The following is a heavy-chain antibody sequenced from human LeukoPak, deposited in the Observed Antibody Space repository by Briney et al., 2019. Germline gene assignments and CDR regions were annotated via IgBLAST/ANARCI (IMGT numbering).Heavy chain of an antibody. CDR3: AREGSLHHSGDYYLSWFDP. CDR1: GFTFNTYG. J-gene: IGHJ5*02. V-gene: IGHV1-18*01. CDR2: ISAYNVNT. D-gene: IGHD3-22*01. Sequence: ASVKVSCKTSGFTFNTYGIAWVRQAPGQGLEWMGWISAYNVNTNYAQNLQDRVTMTTDTSTTTAYMELRGLRSDDTAVYYCAREGSLHHSGDYYLSWFDPWGQGTLVTVSS.